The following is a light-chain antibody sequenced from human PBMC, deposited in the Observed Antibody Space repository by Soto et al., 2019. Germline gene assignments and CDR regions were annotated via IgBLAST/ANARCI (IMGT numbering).Light chain of an antibody. Sequence: DIQMTQSPSSLSASVGDRVTITCRASQTIYSSLNWYQQKPGKDPNLLIYTASTLQSGVPSRFSGSGSGREFSRTISGLQREDFATYYCQQRYSDPLTFGQGTAVEVK. CDR3: QQRYSDPLT. CDR2: TAS. CDR1: QTIYSS. V-gene: IGKV1-39*01. J-gene: IGKJ1*01.